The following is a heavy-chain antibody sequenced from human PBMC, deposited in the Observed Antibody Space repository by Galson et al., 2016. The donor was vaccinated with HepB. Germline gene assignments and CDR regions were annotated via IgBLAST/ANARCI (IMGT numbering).Heavy chain of an antibody. CDR2: INPSGGRT. CDR3: ARDQTPYADTAMVL. J-gene: IGHJ4*02. V-gene: IGHV1-46*01. Sequence: SVKVSCKASGYTFTSYYIHWVRQAPGQGLEWMGIINPSGGRTTYAQKFQGRVTMTRDTSTSTVFMELSSLRTEDTAVYYCARDQTPYADTAMVLWGRGTLVTVSS. D-gene: IGHD5-18*01. CDR1: GYTFTSYY.